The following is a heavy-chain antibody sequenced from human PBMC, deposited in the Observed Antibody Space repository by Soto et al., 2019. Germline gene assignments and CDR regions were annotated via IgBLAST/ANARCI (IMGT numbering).Heavy chain of an antibody. V-gene: IGHV1-18*01. Sequence: ASVKVSCKASGYTFTSYGISWVRQAPGQRLEWMGWINAGNGNTNYAQKLQGRVTMTTDTSTSTAYMELRSLRSDDTAVYYCARDGEWGLSFDPWGQGTLVTVSS. J-gene: IGHJ5*02. D-gene: IGHD3-16*01. CDR2: INAGNGNT. CDR3: ARDGEWGLSFDP. CDR1: GYTFTSYG.